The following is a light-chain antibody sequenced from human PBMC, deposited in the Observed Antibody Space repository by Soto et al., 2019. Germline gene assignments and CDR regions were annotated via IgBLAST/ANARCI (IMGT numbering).Light chain of an antibody. V-gene: IGLV1-51*01. CDR2: DND. Sequence: QSVLTQPPSVSAAPGQKVTVSGSGSRSNIGNNYVSWYQHLPGTAPKLLIYDNDKRPSGIPDRFSASKSGTSATLDITGLQTGDEADYYCEAWDSNLSGGVFGGGTKLTVL. CDR3: EAWDSNLSGGV. CDR1: RSNIGNNY. J-gene: IGLJ3*02.